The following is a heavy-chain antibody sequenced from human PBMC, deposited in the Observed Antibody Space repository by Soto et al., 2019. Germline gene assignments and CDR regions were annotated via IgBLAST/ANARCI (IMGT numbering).Heavy chain of an antibody. CDR3: ARGLRIAVDY. CDR1: GGSVSSGSYY. D-gene: IGHD6-13*01. Sequence: QVQLQESGPGLVKPSETLSLTCTVSGGSVSSGSYYWSWIRQPPGKGLEWIGYIYYSGSTNYNPSLKSRVSISEDTSKNQCSLKLSSVTAADTAVYYCARGLRIAVDYWGQGTLVTVSS. V-gene: IGHV4-61*01. CDR2: IYYSGST. J-gene: IGHJ4*02.